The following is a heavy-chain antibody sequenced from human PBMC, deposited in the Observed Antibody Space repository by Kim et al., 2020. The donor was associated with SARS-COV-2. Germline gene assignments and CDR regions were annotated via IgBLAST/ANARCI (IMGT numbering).Heavy chain of an antibody. D-gene: IGHD3-9*01. CDR1: GFTFSSYS. CDR2: ISSSSSTI. J-gene: IGHJ4*02. V-gene: IGHV3-48*02. CDR3: ARVNVGGYDILTGYPSSSFHYFDY. Sequence: GGSLRLSCAASGFTFSSYSMNWVRQAPGKGLEWVSYISSSSSTIYYADSVKGRFTISRDNAKNSLYLQMNSLRDEDTAVYYCARVNVGGYDILTGYPSSSFHYFDYWGQGTLVTVSS.